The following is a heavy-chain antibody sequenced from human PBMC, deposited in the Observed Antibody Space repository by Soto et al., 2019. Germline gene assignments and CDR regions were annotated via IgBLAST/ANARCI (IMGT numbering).Heavy chain of an antibody. J-gene: IGHJ6*02. CDR1: GDFITSYY. D-gene: IGHD6-6*01. CDR3: ARVHSSSYYYGLAS. V-gene: IGHV4-59*01. Sequence: SETLSLTCTVTGDFITSYYWTWIRQPPGKELEWIGKIYYSGSTNYNPSLKSRVTMSVDSSKTQFSLNLTSVTAADTAVYYCARVHSSSYYYGLASGARGSRSPS. CDR2: IYYSGST.